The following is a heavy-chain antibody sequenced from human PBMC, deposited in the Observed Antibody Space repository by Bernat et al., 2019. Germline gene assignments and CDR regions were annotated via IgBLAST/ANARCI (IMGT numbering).Heavy chain of an antibody. V-gene: IGHV3-66*01. CDR2: IYSVGST. CDR1: GFTVSSNY. J-gene: IGHJ5*02. CDR3: ARVRATVTSGWFDP. D-gene: IGHD4-17*01. Sequence: EVQLVESGGGLVQPGGSLRLSCAASGFTVSSNYMSWVRQAPGKGLEWVSVIYSVGSTYYADSVKGRFTISRDNSKNTLYLQMNGLGAEDTAVYYCARVRATVTSGWFDPWGQGTLVTVSS.